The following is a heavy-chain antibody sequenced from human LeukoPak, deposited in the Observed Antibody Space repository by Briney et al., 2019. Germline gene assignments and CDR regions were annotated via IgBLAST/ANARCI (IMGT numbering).Heavy chain of an antibody. CDR3: ASGGYGSWSNDAFDI. V-gene: IGHV1-8*01. CDR1: GYTFTSYD. Sequence: GASVKVSCRASGYTFTSYDINWVRQATGQGLEWMGWMNPKSGNTGYAQKFQGGVTMTRNTSISTAYMELSSLRSEDTAVYYCASGGYGSWSNDAFDIWGQGTMVTVSS. D-gene: IGHD6-13*01. CDR2: MNPKSGNT. J-gene: IGHJ3*02.